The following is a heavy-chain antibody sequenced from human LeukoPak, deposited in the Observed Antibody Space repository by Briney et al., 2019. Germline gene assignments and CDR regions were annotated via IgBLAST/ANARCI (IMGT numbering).Heavy chain of an antibody. CDR2: ISSSGSTI. J-gene: IGHJ3*02. CDR3: ARDELGYSSPDDAFDI. CDR1: GFTFSSYE. D-gene: IGHD6-13*01. V-gene: IGHV3-48*03. Sequence: GGSLRLSCAASGFTFSSYEMNWVRQAPGKGLEWVSYISSSGSTIYYADSVKGRFTISRDNAKNSLYLQKNSLRAEDTAVYYCARDELGYSSPDDAFDIWGQGTMVTVSS.